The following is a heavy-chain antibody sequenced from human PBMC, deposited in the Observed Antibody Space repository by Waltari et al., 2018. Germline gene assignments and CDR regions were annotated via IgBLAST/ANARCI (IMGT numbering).Heavy chain of an antibody. CDR2: ISYDGSNK. V-gene: IGHV3-30-3*01. CDR3: ARDPMAVGASYYYYMDF. CDR1: GFTFSSYA. Sequence: QVQLVESGGGVVQPGRSLRLSCAASGFTFSSYAMHWVRQAPGKGLEWVAVISYDGSNKYYADSVKGRFTISRDNSKNTLYLQMNSLRAEDTAVYYCARDPMAVGASYYYYMDFWGKGTTVTISS. D-gene: IGHD1-26*01. J-gene: IGHJ6*03.